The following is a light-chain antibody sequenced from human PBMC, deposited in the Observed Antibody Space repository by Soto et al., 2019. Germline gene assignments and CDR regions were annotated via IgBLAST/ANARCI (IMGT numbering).Light chain of an antibody. Sequence: AIQMTQSPSSLSASVGDRVTITCRASQDISNDLGWYQEKPGQAPKLLIYAASNLQSGVPSRFSGSGSGTDFTLTIRSLQPEHFATYYCLQDYNYPWTFGQGTKVEI. J-gene: IGKJ1*01. V-gene: IGKV1-6*01. CDR3: LQDYNYPWT. CDR1: QDISND. CDR2: AAS.